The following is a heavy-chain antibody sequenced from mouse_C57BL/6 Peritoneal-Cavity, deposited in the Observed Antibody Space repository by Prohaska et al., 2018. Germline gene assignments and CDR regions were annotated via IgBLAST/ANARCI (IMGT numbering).Heavy chain of an antibody. J-gene: IGHJ1*03. V-gene: IGHV11-2*01. D-gene: IGHD1-1*01. CDR3: MRYGSYWYFDV. CDR2: INSDGSAI. Sequence: EVQLLETGGGLVQPGGSRGLSCEGSGFTFSGFWMSWVRQTPGKTLEWIGDINSDGSAINYEPSIKDRFTIFRDNDKSTLYLQMSNVRSEDTATYFCMRYGSYWYFDVWGTGTTVT. CDR1: GFTFSGFW.